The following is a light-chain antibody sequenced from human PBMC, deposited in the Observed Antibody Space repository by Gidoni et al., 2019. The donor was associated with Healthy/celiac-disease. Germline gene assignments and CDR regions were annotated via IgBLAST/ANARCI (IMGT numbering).Light chain of an antibody. Sequence: EVVLTQSPATLYLSPGERATLSCRASQNVSSYLAGYQQKPGQAPRLLIYDASNRATGIPARFSGSGSGTDFTLTISSLEPEDFAVYYCQQRSNWPPVFGPGTKVDIK. V-gene: IGKV3-11*01. CDR1: QNVSSY. CDR2: DAS. CDR3: QQRSNWPPV. J-gene: IGKJ3*01.